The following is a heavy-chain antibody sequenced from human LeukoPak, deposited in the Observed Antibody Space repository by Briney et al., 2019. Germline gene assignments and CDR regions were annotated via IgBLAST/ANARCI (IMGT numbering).Heavy chain of an antibody. CDR1: GYTFTSYG. CDR3: ARAGWTYYYGSGSYLDY. D-gene: IGHD3-10*01. CDR2: ISAYNGNT. Sequence: GASVKVSCKASGYTFTSYGISWLRQAPGQGLEWMGWISAYNGNTNYAQKLQGRVTIITDTATSTAYMELRSLRSDDTAVYYCARAGWTYYYGSGSYLDYWGQGTLVTVSS. J-gene: IGHJ4*02. V-gene: IGHV1-18*01.